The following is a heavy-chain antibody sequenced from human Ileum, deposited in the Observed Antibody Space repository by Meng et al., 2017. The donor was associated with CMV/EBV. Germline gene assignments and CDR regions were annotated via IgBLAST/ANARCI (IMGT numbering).Heavy chain of an antibody. CDR3: AKRNTVVAPAATQGMDV. D-gene: IGHD2-2*01. V-gene: IGHV3-23*03. CDR1: GFTFSSYA. CDR2: IYSGGSST. J-gene: IGHJ6*02. Sequence: GESLKISCAASGFTFSSYAMSWVRQAPGKGLEWVSVIYSGGSSTYYAGSVKGRFTISRDNSKNTLYLQMNSLRAEDTAVYYCAKRNTVVAPAATQGMDVWGQGTTVTVSS.